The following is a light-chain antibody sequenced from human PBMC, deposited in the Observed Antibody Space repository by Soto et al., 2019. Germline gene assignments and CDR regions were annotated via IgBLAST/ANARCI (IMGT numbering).Light chain of an antibody. V-gene: IGLV2-14*01. CDR1: SSDVGGYNF. CDR2: DVT. J-gene: IGLJ1*01. Sequence: QSVLTQPASVSGSPGQSITISCNGTSSDVGGYNFVSWYQQYPGKAPKLMIHDVTSRPSGVSNRFSGSKSGTTASLTISGLQAVDEADYYCCSYASSTSYVFGTGTKVTVL. CDR3: CSYASSTSYV.